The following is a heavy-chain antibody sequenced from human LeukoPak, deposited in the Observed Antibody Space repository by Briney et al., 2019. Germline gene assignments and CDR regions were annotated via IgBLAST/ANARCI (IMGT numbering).Heavy chain of an antibody. CDR3: ARTGYSTGWDRFSLVY. V-gene: IGHV4-39*01. D-gene: IGHD6-19*01. CDR2: IYYSGST. CDR1: GGSISSSYY. Sequence: PSETLSLTCTVSGGSISSSYYWGWIRQPPGKGLEWIGGIYYSGSTYYNPSLNSRVTISIDTSKNQFSLKLTSVTAADTAVYYCARTGYSTGWDRFSLVYWGQGTLVTVSS. J-gene: IGHJ4*02.